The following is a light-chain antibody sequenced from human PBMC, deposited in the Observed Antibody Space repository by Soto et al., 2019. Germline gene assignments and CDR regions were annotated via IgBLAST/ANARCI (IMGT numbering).Light chain of an antibody. J-gene: IGKJ5*01. CDR2: DAS. Sequence: VWTQSPDTLSLSPGEEASLSCSASQSVGDYLAWYQQKPGQAPRLLIYDASNRAAGVPYRFRGSGSGTDFTLTISSVEPEDCGVYYCQHRSDWPPITWGQGTRLEIK. V-gene: IGKV3-11*01. CDR3: QHRSDWPPIT. CDR1: QSVGDY.